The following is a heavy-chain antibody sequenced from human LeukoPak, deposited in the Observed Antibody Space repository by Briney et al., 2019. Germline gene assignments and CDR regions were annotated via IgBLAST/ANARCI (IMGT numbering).Heavy chain of an antibody. Sequence: AISGSGGSTYYADSVKGRFTISRDNSKNTLYLQMNSLRAGDTAVYYCAKDRGGITMIVVVITTVFDYWGQGTLVTVSS. V-gene: IGHV3-23*01. CDR2: ISGSGGST. CDR3: AKDRGGITMIVVVITTVFDY. D-gene: IGHD3-22*01. J-gene: IGHJ4*02.